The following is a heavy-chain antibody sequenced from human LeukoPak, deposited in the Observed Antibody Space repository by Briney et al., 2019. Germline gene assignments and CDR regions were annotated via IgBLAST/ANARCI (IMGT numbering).Heavy chain of an antibody. V-gene: IGHV1-18*01. Sequence: ASVELCCTAAGSTFTTYGVSWGRRAPGHGLEGLGWFSAYNNNTKYAQKFQGRVTMTTDTTTSTAYMELRSLRSDNTAVYYCATDRGGGGYDLEGWFDPWGQGTLVTVSS. CDR2: FSAYNNNT. CDR3: ATDRGGGGYDLEGWFDP. CDR1: GSTFTTYG. D-gene: IGHD5-12*01. J-gene: IGHJ5*02.